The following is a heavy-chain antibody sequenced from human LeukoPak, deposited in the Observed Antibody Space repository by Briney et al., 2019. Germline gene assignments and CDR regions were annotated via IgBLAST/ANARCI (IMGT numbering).Heavy chain of an antibody. CDR2: INGDGRNI. V-gene: IGHV3-74*01. Sequence: PGGSLRLSCVASGFTFSSYWMHWVRQDPRKGLVWVSRINGDGRNINYADSVRGRFTISRDNAKNTLYLQMNTLRVDDTAVYYCARDQPSRYDFWTGYSSPEINYWGQGTLVTVSS. D-gene: IGHD3-3*01. CDR1: GFTFSSYW. CDR3: ARDQPSRYDFWTGYSSPEINY. J-gene: IGHJ4*02.